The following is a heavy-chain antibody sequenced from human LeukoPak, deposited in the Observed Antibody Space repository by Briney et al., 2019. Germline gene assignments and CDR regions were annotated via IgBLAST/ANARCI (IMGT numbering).Heavy chain of an antibody. CDR2: ISASSSTI. CDR1: GFTFSHYT. J-gene: IGHJ4*02. CDR3: ATDPGGANGN. Sequence: GGSLRLSCAASGFTFSHYTMNWVRQAPGKGLEWVSYISASSSTIYYADSVKGRFTISRDNAKNSLYLQMNSLTAEDTAVYYCATDPGGANGNWGQGTLVTVSS. V-gene: IGHV3-48*01. D-gene: IGHD1-14*01.